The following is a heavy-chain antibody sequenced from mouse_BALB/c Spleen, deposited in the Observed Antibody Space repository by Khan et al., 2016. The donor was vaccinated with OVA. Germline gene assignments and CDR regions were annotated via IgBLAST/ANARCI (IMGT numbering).Heavy chain of an antibody. D-gene: IGHD2-12*01. V-gene: IGHV3-2*02. CDR2: ISYSGYT. CDR1: GYSITSNYA. Sequence: EVKLLESGPGLVKPAQSLSLTCTVTGYSITSNYAWSWIRQFPGNQLEWVGYISYSGYTTYYPSLKSRISVTRETYENKFILQLHSVTTGAKATSCSANYNCYRYVLDYWGQGTSVTVSS. J-gene: IGHJ4*01. CDR3: ANYNCYRYVLDY.